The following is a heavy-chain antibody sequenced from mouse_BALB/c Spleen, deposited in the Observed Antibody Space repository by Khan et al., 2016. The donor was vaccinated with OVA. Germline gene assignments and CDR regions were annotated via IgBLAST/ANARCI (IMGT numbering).Heavy chain of an antibody. CDR3: ASGRLFLRYPDYFDY. Sequence: VQLKESGPGLLKPSQSLSLTCTVTGYSITSDYAWNWIRQFPGNKLEWTAYLGYSGSTTYTPSLSSRISNPRDTSKNQFFLQLNSVTTEDTATYYCASGRLFLRYPDYFDYWGQGTTLTVSS. CDR2: LGYSGST. D-gene: IGHD1-1*01. J-gene: IGHJ2*01. CDR1: GYSITSDYA. V-gene: IGHV3-2*02.